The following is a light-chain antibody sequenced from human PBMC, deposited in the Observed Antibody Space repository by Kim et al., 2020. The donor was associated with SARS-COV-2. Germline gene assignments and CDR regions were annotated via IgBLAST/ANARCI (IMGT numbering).Light chain of an antibody. Sequence: LSRGERATLSGRASQRVSSSYLAWYRQKPGQAPRLLIYGASTRATGIPDTFGGSGSGTDFTLTISRLGPEGFAMYYCQQYGSAPQTFGQGTKLEI. CDR3: QQYGSAPQT. CDR2: GAS. V-gene: IGKV3-20*01. CDR1: QRVSSSY. J-gene: IGKJ2*01.